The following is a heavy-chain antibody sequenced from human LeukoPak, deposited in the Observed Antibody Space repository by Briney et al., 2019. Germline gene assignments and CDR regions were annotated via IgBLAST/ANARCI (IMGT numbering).Heavy chain of an antibody. CDR1: GFSFSSSA. Sequence: PGGSLRLSCAASGFSFSSSAMNWLRQAPGKGLEWVSGINNSGDNTYYANSVKGRFTISRDNSKNMVYLQLSSLRAEDTAVYYCAKGRDGSWNGGDSWGQGALVTVSS. CDR3: AKGRDGSWNGGDS. J-gene: IGHJ4*02. CDR2: INNSGDNT. V-gene: IGHV3-23*01. D-gene: IGHD1-1*01.